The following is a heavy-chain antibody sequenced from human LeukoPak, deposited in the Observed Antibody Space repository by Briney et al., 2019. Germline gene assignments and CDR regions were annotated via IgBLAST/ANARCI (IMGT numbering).Heavy chain of an antibody. V-gene: IGHV1-69*01. J-gene: IGHJ4*02. Sequence: SVKVSCKASGGTFSSYAMSWVRQAPGQGLEWMGGIIPIFGTANYAQKFQGRVTITADESTSTAYMELSSLRSEDTAVYYCASTHRAYYGSGSSSYWGQGTLVTVSS. CDR2: IIPIFGTA. CDR1: GGTFSSYA. D-gene: IGHD3-10*01. CDR3: ASTHRAYYGSGSSSY.